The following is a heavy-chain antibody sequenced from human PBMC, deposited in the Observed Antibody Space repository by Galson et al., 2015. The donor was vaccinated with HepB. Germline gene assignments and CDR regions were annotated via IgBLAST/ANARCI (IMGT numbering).Heavy chain of an antibody. D-gene: IGHD3-3*01. V-gene: IGHV5-51*01. CDR3: ARIARTYYDFWSGYYGWGSFDY. CDR1: GYSFTSYW. J-gene: IGHJ4*02. CDR2: IYPGDSDT. Sequence: QSGAEVKRPGESLKISCKGSGYSFTSYWIGWVRQMPGKGLEWMGIIYPGDSDTRYNPSFQGQVTISADKSISTAYLQWSSLKASDTAMYYCARIARTYYDFWSGYYGWGSFDYWGQGTLVTVSS.